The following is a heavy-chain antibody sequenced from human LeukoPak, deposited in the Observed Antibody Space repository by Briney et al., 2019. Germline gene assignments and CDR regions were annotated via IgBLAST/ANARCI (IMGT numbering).Heavy chain of an antibody. Sequence: SETLSLTCTVSGCSISSSSYYWGWIRQPPGKGLEWIGSIYYSGSTYYNPSLKSRVTISVDTSKNQFSLKLSSVTAADTAVYYCARHGHPNYYDKSYWFDPWGQGTLVTVSS. V-gene: IGHV4-39*01. J-gene: IGHJ5*02. D-gene: IGHD3-22*01. CDR3: ARHGHPNYYDKSYWFDP. CDR1: GCSISSSSYY. CDR2: IYYSGST.